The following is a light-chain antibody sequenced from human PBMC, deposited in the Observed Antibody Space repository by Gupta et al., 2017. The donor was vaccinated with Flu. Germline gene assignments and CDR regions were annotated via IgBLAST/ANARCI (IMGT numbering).Light chain of an antibody. CDR2: WAA. Sequence: DILMTQSPDSLAVSLGERATINCKSSQSVLYSSNNNNYLALYQQKPGQPPKLLIYWAAARGSGVPDRFSGSGSGTDFTLTINRLQAEDVAVYYCQQYYSAPQTFGQGTKVEIK. CDR1: QSVLYSSNNNNY. CDR3: QQYYSAPQT. V-gene: IGKV4-1*01. J-gene: IGKJ1*01.